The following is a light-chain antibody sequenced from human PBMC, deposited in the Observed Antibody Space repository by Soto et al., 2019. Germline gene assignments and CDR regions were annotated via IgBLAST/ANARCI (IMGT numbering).Light chain of an antibody. Sequence: QSALTQPPSASGSPGQSVTISCTGTSSDVGGYNYVSWYQQHPGKAPKLMIYEVSERPSGVPDRFSGSKSGNTASLTVSGLQAEDEADYYCSSYAGSNNPHVVFGAGTQLTVL. CDR3: SSYAGSNNPHVV. CDR1: SSDVGGYNY. J-gene: IGLJ2*01. CDR2: EVS. V-gene: IGLV2-8*01.